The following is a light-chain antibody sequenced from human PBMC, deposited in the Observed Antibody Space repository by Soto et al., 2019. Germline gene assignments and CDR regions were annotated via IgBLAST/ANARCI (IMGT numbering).Light chain of an antibody. CDR3: SSYTSSSTPLYV. CDR2: DVS. CDR1: SSDVGGYNY. V-gene: IGLV2-14*01. J-gene: IGLJ1*01. Sequence: QSVLPQPASVSGSPGQSITISCTGTSSDVGGYNYVSWYQQHPGKAPKLMIYDVSNRPSGVSNRFSGSKSGNTASLTISGLQAEDEADYYCSSYTSSSTPLYVFGTGTKLTVL.